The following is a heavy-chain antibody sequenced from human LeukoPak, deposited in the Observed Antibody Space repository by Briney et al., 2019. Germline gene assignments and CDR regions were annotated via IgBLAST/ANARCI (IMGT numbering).Heavy chain of an antibody. Sequence: SETLSLTCNVSGGSISSYYWSWIRQPAGEGLEWIGRIYASGSTNYNPSLKSRVTMSVGTSKNQFSLKLSSVTAADTAVYHCARDARYHGSGSYYNRLDYWGQGTLVTVSS. D-gene: IGHD3-10*01. CDR3: ARDARYHGSGSYYNRLDY. CDR1: GGSISSYY. CDR2: IYASGST. J-gene: IGHJ4*02. V-gene: IGHV4-4*07.